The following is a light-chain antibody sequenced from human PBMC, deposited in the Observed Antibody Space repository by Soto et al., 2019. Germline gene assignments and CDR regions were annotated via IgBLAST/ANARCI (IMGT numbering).Light chain of an antibody. Sequence: QSVLTQPPSVSGSPGQSITLSCTGTSSDVGGYNYVSWYQQHPGKAPKLMIYDVSNRPSGVSNRFSGSKSGNTASLTISGIQADDEADYYCSSYTSSSAVVFGGGTKLTVL. CDR1: SSDVGGYNY. J-gene: IGLJ2*01. V-gene: IGLV2-14*01. CDR2: DVS. CDR3: SSYTSSSAVV.